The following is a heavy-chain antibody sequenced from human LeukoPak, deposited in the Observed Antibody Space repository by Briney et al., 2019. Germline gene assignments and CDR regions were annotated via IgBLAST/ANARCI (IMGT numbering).Heavy chain of an antibody. Sequence: GGSLRLSCAASGFTFSSYELNWVRQAPGKGLEWVSYISSSGSTIKYADSVKGRFTISRGSAKNSLYLQMNSLRAEDTAVYYCARIGFYESSSAFDIWGQGTMVTVSS. J-gene: IGHJ3*02. V-gene: IGHV3-48*03. CDR3: ARIGFYESSSAFDI. CDR1: GFTFSSYE. CDR2: ISSSGSTI. D-gene: IGHD3-22*01.